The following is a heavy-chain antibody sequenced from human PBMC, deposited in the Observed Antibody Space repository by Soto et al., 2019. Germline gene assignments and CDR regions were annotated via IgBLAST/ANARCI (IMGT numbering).Heavy chain of an antibody. Sequence: SETLSLTCAVYGGSFSGYYWSWIRQPPGKGLEWIGEINHSGSTNYNPSLKSRVTISVDTSKNQFSLKLSSVTAADTAVYYCARSFASHLTSSSSTSDGWFDPWGQGTLVTVSS. V-gene: IGHV4-34*01. J-gene: IGHJ5*02. CDR1: GGSFSGYY. CDR3: ARSFASHLTSSSSTSDGWFDP. D-gene: IGHD6-6*01. CDR2: INHSGST.